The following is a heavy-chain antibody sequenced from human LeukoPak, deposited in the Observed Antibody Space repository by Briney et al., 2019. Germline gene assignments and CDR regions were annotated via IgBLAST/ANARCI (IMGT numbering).Heavy chain of an antibody. CDR2: IFHSGNT. V-gene: IGHV4-38-2*01. Sequence: PSETLSLTCAVSGYSISSGYYWGWFRQPPGKGLEWIGCIFHSGNTYYNPSLKSRLSIAVDTSKNQFSLQMTCVIAADTAVYYCARQGGSSTSYYYYMDVWGKGTTVTVSS. J-gene: IGHJ6*03. CDR1: GYSISSGYY. D-gene: IGHD6-13*01. CDR3: ARQGGSSTSYYYYMDV.